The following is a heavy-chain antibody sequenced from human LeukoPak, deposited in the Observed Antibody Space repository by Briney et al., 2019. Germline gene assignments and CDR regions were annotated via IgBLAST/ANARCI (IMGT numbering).Heavy chain of an antibody. D-gene: IGHD6-19*01. Sequence: GGPLTLSCAVSGFTFSTYAVGWVRRAPGVGVVGVSPISGSGDTTYYADSVKGRFTISRDNSRVTLFLQLNDLRVHDRSLFCCVKDPGSGWYVLYWGQGTLVTVSS. J-gene: IGHJ4*02. CDR1: GFTFSTYA. CDR3: VKDPGSGWYVLY. V-gene: IGHV3-23*01. CDR2: ISGSGDTT.